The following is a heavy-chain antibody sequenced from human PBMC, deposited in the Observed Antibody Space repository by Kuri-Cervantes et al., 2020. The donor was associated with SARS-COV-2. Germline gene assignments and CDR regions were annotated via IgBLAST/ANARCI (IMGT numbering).Heavy chain of an antibody. CDR3: ARDGPSGSLDY. J-gene: IGHJ4*02. D-gene: IGHD1-26*01. CDR2: IYHSAST. V-gene: IGHV4-30-2*01. CDR1: GGSISSGGYS. Sequence: LRLSCAVSGGSISSGGYSWSWIRQPPGKGLEWIGYIYHSASTYYNPSFKSRVTISVDRSKNQFSLKLSSVTAADTAVYYCARDGPSGSLDYWGQGTLVTVSS.